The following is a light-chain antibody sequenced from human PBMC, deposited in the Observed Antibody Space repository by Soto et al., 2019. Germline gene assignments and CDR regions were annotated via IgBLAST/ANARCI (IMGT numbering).Light chain of an antibody. CDR2: VAS. Sequence: EIVLTQSPGTLSLSPGERATLSCRASQSVSSSYLAWYQQKPGQAPRLLIYVASSRATGIPDRFSGSGSGTDFTLTISRLSPEDFAVYYGQQYGSSPPYTFGHGTKLEIK. J-gene: IGKJ2*01. V-gene: IGKV3-20*01. CDR3: QQYGSSPPYT. CDR1: QSVSSSY.